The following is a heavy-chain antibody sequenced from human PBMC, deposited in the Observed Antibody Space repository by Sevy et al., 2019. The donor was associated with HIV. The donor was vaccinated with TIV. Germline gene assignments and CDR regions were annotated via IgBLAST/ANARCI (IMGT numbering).Heavy chain of an antibody. CDR2: IKSKSDGGTT. CDR1: GVTFNNVW. V-gene: IGHV3-15*01. J-gene: IGHJ1*01. D-gene: IGHD3-16*01. CDR3: TTGGSLFQH. Sequence: GGYLRLSCAASGVTFNNVWMSWVRQAPGKGLEWVAHIKSKSDGGTTDYAAPVRGRFTISRDDSKNTLYLRMNSLKTEDTAVYYCTTGGSLFQHWGQGSLVTVSS.